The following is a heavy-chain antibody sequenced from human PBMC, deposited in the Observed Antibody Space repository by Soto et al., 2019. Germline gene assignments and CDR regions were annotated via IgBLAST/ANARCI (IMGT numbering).Heavy chain of an antibody. D-gene: IGHD3-22*01. V-gene: IGHV1-2*04. CDR3: ARDRQRYYDSSGYYYFDY. J-gene: IGHJ4*02. Sequence: ASVKVSCKASGYTFTGYYMHWVRQAPGQGLEWMGWINPNSGGTNYAQKFQGWVTMTRDTSISTAYMELSRLRSDDTAVYYCARDRQRYYDSSGYYYFDYWGQGTLVTVSS. CDR1: GYTFTGYY. CDR2: INPNSGGT.